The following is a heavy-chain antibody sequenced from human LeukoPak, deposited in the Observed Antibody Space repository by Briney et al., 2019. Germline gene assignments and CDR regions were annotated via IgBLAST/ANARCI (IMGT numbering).Heavy chain of an antibody. D-gene: IGHD6-19*01. CDR1: VGSISSYD. V-gene: IGHV4-59*01. Sequence: SETLSLTCTVSVGSISSYDWRWIRQPPWKGLEWIGYIYYSGSTNYNPSLKSRVTISVDTSKNQFSLKLSSVTAADTAVYYCARTRQWLSDAFDIWGQGTMVTVSS. J-gene: IGHJ3*02. CDR2: IYYSGST. CDR3: ARTRQWLSDAFDI.